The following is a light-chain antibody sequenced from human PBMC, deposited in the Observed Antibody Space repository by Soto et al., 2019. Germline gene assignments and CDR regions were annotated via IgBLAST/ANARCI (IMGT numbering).Light chain of an antibody. J-gene: IGLJ1*01. Sequence: QSVLTQPRSVSGSPGQSVAISCTGASSDLGGYDYVSWYQQHPGKAPKLMIYDVSKRPSGVPDRFSGSKSGNTASLTISGLQAEDEADYYCCSSPGTYTYVFGTGTKVT. CDR3: CSSPGTYTYV. CDR2: DVS. CDR1: SSDLGGYDY. V-gene: IGLV2-11*01.